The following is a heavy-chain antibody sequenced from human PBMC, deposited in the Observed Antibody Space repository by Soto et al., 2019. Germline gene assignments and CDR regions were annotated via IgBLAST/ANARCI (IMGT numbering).Heavy chain of an antibody. CDR3: TTAKMCGGSCPTTIP. D-gene: IGHD2-15*01. J-gene: IGHJ5*02. V-gene: IGHV3-49*03. CDR1: GFTFGDYA. CDR2: IRSKAYGGTT. Sequence: GGSLRLSCTASGFTFGDYAMSWFRQAPGKGLEWVGFIRSKAYGGTTEYAASVKGRFTISRDDSKSIAYLQMNSLKTEDTAVYYCTTAKMCGGSCPTTIPWGQGTLVTVSS.